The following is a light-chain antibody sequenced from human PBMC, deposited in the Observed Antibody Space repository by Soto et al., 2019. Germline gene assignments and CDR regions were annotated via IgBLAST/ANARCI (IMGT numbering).Light chain of an antibody. CDR1: QSVSAS. Sequence: EIVLTQSPATLSLSPGERATLSCRASQSVSASLGWYQQKPGQAPRLLIYDTFNRATGIPGRFSSSGSGTDFTLTISSLEPEDFAVYYCQQRSNLPYTFGQGTKLEI. V-gene: IGKV3-11*01. J-gene: IGKJ2*01. CDR2: DTF. CDR3: QQRSNLPYT.